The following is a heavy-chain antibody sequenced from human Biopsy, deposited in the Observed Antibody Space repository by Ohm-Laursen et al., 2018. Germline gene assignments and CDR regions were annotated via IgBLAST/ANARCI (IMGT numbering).Heavy chain of an antibody. CDR2: ISYDGSNE. CDR3: AKDRYNYTPIGGFSMDV. CDR1: GFTFSSYG. D-gene: IGHD5-18*01. Sequence: SLRLSCAASGFTFSSYGIHWVRQAPGKGLEWVAGISYDGSNEYYGDSVKGRFSISRDNSKNTLHLQMSSLRAEDTAVYYCAKDRYNYTPIGGFSMDVWGQGTTVTVSS. J-gene: IGHJ6*02. V-gene: IGHV3-30*18.